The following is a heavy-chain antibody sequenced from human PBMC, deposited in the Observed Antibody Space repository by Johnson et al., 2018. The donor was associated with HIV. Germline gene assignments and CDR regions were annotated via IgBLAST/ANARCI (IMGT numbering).Heavy chain of an antibody. CDR2: INWNGGST. J-gene: IGHJ3*02. V-gene: IGHV3-20*04. D-gene: IGHD6-19*01. CDR1: GFTFDDYG. Sequence: MHLVESGGGAVRPGGSLRLSCAASGFTFDDYGMNWVRQAPGKGLEWVSGINWNGGSTGYADSVKGRFTISRDNAKNSLHLQMNSLRAEDTAFYYCARDRRNRQWQRLDAFDIWGQGTMVTVSS. CDR3: ARDRRNRQWQRLDAFDI.